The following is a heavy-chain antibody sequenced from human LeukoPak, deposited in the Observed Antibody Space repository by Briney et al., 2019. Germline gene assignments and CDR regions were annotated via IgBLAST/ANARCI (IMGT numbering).Heavy chain of an antibody. D-gene: IGHD2-2*01. J-gene: IGHJ6*02. V-gene: IGHV1-69*13. CDR3: ARDIVVVPAAMKTVRYYYYGMDV. Sequence: SVKVSCKASGGTFSSYAISWVRQAPGQGLEWMGGIIPIFGTANYAQKFQGRVTITADESTSTAYMELSSLRSDDTAVYYCARDIVVVPAAMKTVRYYYYGMDVWGQGTTVTVSS. CDR1: GGTFSSYA. CDR2: IIPIFGTA.